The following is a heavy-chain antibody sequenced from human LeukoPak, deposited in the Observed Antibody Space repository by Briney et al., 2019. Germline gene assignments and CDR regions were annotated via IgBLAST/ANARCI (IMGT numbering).Heavy chain of an antibody. CDR2: ISGSSDTK. Sequence: PGGSLRLSCAASEFTFSSHSMNWVRQAPGKGLEWVSYISGSSDTKYYADSVKGRFTISRDNAKNSLYLQMNSLRDEDTAVYYCARDRVATDLFDYWGQGTLVTVSS. J-gene: IGHJ4*02. D-gene: IGHD3-3*01. V-gene: IGHV3-48*02. CDR3: ARDRVATDLFDY. CDR1: EFTFSSHS.